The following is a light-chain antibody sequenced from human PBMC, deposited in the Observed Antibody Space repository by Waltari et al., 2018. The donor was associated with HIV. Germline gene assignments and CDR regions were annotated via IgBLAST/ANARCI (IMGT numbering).Light chain of an antibody. V-gene: IGLV6-57*04. CDR3: QSYDTTNHLI. CDR2: EDT. CDR1: SGTIASNS. J-gene: IGLJ2*01. Sequence: FMLTQPHSMSASPGTTVTISCTRRSGTIASNSLQWYQQRPGGAPTTVVFEDTQRPSGVPERFSGSIDSSSNSASLTISGLKTEDEADYYCQSYDTTNHLIFGGGTKVTVL.